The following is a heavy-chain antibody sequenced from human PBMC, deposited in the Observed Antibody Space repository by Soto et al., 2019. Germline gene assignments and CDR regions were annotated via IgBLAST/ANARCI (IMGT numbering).Heavy chain of an antibody. CDR1: GGTFSSYA. J-gene: IGHJ6*02. Sequence: GASVKVSCKASGGTFSSYAISWVRQAPGQGLEWMGWIDLNSDDTKYALKFQGRVTMTRDTSIDTGYMELSRLRSDDTAIYYCAGRDFTYGLDVWGQGTTVTVYS. CDR3: AGRDFTYGLDV. CDR2: IDLNSDDT. V-gene: IGHV1-2*02.